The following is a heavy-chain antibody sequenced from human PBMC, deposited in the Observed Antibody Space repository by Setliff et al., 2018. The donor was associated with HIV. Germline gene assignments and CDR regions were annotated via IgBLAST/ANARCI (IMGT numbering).Heavy chain of an antibody. J-gene: IGHJ4*02. D-gene: IGHD3-3*01. V-gene: IGHV4-39*07. CDR3: ARGGGFWSGQLDY. CDR1: GGSISSSSYY. Sequence: SETLSLTCTVSGGSISSSSYYWGWIRQPPGKGLEWIGSIYYSGSTNYNPSLKSRVTISVDTPKNQFSLKLTSVTATDTAVYYCARGGGFWSGQLDYWGQGTLVTVS. CDR2: IYYSGST.